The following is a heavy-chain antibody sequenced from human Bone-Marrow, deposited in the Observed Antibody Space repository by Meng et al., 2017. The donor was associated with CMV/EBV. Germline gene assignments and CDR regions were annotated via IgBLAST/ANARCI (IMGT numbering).Heavy chain of an antibody. Sequence: ASVKVSCKASGYTFTSYYMHWVRQAPGQGLEWMGIINPSGGSTSDAQKFQGRVTMTRDTSTSTVYMELSSLRSEDTAVYYCARDRCSSTSCLMGYYYGMDVWGQGTTVTVSS. V-gene: IGHV1-46*01. CDR3: ARDRCSSTSCLMGYYYGMDV. J-gene: IGHJ6*02. CDR1: GYTFTSYY. CDR2: INPSGGST. D-gene: IGHD2-2*01.